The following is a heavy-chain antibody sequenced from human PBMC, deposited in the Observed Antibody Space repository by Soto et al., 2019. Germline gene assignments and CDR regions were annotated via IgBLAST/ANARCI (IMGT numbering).Heavy chain of an antibody. D-gene: IGHD1-7*01. CDR3: ARDGGVAGTTYYYYGMDV. CDR2: ISSSSSYI. J-gene: IGHJ6*02. V-gene: IGHV3-21*01. Sequence: GGSLRLSCAASGFTFSSYSMNWVRQAPGKGLEWVSSISSSSSYIYYADSVKGRFTISRDNAKNSLYLQMNSLRAEDTAVYYCARDGGVAGTTYYYYGMDVWGQGTTVTVSS. CDR1: GFTFSSYS.